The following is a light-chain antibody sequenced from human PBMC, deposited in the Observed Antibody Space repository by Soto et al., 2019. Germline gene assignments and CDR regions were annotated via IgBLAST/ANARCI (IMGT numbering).Light chain of an antibody. Sequence: DIQVTQSPSSLSASVGDRVTITCRASQNIRTYLTWYQQKPGKAPKLLIYEASDLQRGVPSRFSGSGYGTAFSLTITSLQPDDFETYYCQQSFYAPPTFGKRTTGDI. J-gene: IGKJ1*01. CDR1: QNIRTY. CDR2: EAS. V-gene: IGKV1-39*01. CDR3: QQSFYAPPT.